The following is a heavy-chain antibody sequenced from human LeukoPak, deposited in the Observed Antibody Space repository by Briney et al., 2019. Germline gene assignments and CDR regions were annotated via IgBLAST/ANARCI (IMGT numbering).Heavy chain of an antibody. Sequence: GGSLRLSCSASGFTFSSHAMHWVRQAPGKGLEYVSAISSNGGSTYYADSVKGRFTISRDNSKNTLYLQMSSLRAEDTAVYYCVKDRWYSSGWPTTDYWGQGTLVTVSS. V-gene: IGHV3-64D*06. CDR2: ISSNGGST. CDR3: VKDRWYSSGWPTTDY. D-gene: IGHD6-19*01. J-gene: IGHJ4*02. CDR1: GFTFSSHA.